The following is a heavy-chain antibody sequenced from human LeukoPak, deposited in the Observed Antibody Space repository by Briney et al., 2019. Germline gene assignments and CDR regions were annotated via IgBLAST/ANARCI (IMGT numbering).Heavy chain of an antibody. CDR1: GFTFSGSA. D-gene: IGHD2-15*01. V-gene: IGHV3-73*01. J-gene: IGHJ4*02. CDR3: ARERRDCSGGSCYYYFDY. Sequence: GGSLRLSCAASGFTFSGSAMHWVRQASGKGLEWVGRIRSKANSYATAYAASVKGRFTISRDNAKNTLYLQMNSLRAEDTAVYYCARERRDCSGGSCYYYFDYWGQGTLVTVSS. CDR2: IRSKANSYAT.